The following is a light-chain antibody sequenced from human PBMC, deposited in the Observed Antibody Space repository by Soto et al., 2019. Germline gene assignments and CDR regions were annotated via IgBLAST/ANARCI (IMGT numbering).Light chain of an antibody. V-gene: IGKV3-11*01. CDR3: QHRSNWPPLT. Sequence: ETVLTQSPATLSLSPGERATLSCRASQSVSTFLAWYQQKPGQAPRLLIYDAFNRAADVPARFSGSGSGTDFTLTISSLEPEDFAVYYCQHRSNWPPLTFGQGTRLEIK. CDR2: DAF. J-gene: IGKJ5*01. CDR1: QSVSTF.